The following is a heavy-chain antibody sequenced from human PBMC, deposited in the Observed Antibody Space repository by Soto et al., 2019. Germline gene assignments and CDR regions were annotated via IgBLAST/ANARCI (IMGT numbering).Heavy chain of an antibody. Sequence: QLQLQESGSGLLKPSQTLSLTCAVSGGSVSSAGYSWTWIRQAPGKGLEWIGYICHTGSTQHNPSLQRRVTIALDRSKNQVSMKLTSATVADTAVYFCATGRDWFDPWGQGTLVTVSS. D-gene: IGHD1-26*01. V-gene: IGHV4-30-2*01. CDR1: GGSVSSAGYS. CDR2: ICHTGST. CDR3: ATGRDWFDP. J-gene: IGHJ5*02.